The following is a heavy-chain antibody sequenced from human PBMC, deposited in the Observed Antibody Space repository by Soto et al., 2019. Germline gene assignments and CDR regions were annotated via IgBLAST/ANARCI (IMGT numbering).Heavy chain of an antibody. J-gene: IGHJ3*02. V-gene: IGHV3-9*01. D-gene: IGHD3-10*01. Sequence: EVQLAESGGGLVEPGRSLRLSCSAAGFSVDDYAMHLVRQGPWKGLLWVPGINWDGGKIGYADSVKGRFTISRDSAKNALCMQMSGLRADDTALYYCVKDYGSHAGDGMYIWGQGTKATVSS. CDR1: GFSVDDYA. CDR2: INWDGGKI. CDR3: VKDYGSHAGDGMYI.